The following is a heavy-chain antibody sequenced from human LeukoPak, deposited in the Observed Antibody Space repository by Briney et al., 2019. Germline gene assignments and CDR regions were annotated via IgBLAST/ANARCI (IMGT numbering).Heavy chain of an antibody. CDR1: GFTFSTFA. D-gene: IGHD5-18*01. CDR2: IFQGGGEI. Sequence: HPGGPLRLSCAASGFTFSTFAMIWVRQPPGKGLEWVSSIFQGGGEIHYADSVRGRFTIPRDNSKSTLFLQMNSLRAEDSAIYYCATYRQVLLPFESWGQGTLVTVSS. CDR3: ATYRQVLLPFES. J-gene: IGHJ4*02. V-gene: IGHV3-23*01.